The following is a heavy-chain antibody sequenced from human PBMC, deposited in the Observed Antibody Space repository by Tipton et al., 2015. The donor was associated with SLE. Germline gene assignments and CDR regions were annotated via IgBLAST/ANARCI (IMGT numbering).Heavy chain of an antibody. J-gene: IGHJ3*02. D-gene: IGHD6-19*01. CDR3: ARDYKQWLAWPDAFDI. V-gene: IGHV4-34*01. CDR2: IYHSGST. Sequence: TLSLTCAVYGGSFSGYYWSWIRQPPGKGLEWIGSIYHSGSTYYNPSLKSRVTISVDTSKNQFSLKLSSVTAADTAVYYCARDYKQWLAWPDAFDIWGQGTMVTVSS. CDR1: GGSFSGYY.